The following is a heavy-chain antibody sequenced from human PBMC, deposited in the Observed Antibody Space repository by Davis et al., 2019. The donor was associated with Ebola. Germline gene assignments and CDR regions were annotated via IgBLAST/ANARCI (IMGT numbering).Heavy chain of an antibody. D-gene: IGHD6-13*01. CDR3: ARDRYNLAAADAFDI. CDR2: IKQDGSEK. CDR1: GFTFSSYW. Sequence: PGGSLRLSCAASGFTFSSYWMSWVRQAPGKGLDWVANIKQDGSEKYYVDSVKGRFTISRDNAKNSLYLQMNSLRAEDTAVYYCARDRYNLAAADAFDIWGQGTMVTVSS. J-gene: IGHJ3*02. V-gene: IGHV3-7*03.